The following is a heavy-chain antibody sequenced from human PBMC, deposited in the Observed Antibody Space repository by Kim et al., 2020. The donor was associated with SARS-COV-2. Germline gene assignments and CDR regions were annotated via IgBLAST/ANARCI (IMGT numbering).Heavy chain of an antibody. CDR1: GGSFSGYY. CDR3: AREMIHYDILTGYWRWFDP. D-gene: IGHD3-9*01. J-gene: IGHJ5*02. Sequence: SETLSLTFAVYGGSFSGYYWSWIRQPPGKGLELIWEINHICSPNYNPSLKSRVTISVDTSKNQFSLKLSSVTAADTAVYYCAREMIHYDILTGYWRWFDPCGQGTLVTVSS. V-gene: IGHV4-34*01. CDR2: INHICSP.